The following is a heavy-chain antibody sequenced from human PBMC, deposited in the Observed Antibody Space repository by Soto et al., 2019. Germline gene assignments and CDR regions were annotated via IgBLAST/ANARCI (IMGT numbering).Heavy chain of an antibody. CDR1: GYSFTSYW. CDR3: ARHGCLEGSCYPMTTVTD. J-gene: IGHJ4*02. Sequence: PGESLKISCKGSGYSFTSYWIGWVRQMPGKGLEWMGTIYPGDSDTRYSPSFQGQVTISADKSISTAYLQWSSLKASDTAMYYCARHGCLEGSCYPMTTVTDWGQGTLVTVSS. D-gene: IGHD4-17*01. CDR2: IYPGDSDT. V-gene: IGHV5-51*01.